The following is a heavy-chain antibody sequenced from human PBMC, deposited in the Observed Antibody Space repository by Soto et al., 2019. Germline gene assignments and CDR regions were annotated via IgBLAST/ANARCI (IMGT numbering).Heavy chain of an antibody. CDR3: AKSYDFWSDYYYGMDV. Sequence: LESGGRLVQPGVSLRLSCAASGFTLSSYAMTWVRQAPGKGLEWVSAIRGSGDRTYYADSVKGRFTLARDNSKNTLYLQMKRLRAEDKDVYYCAKSYDFWSDYYYGMDVCFQGTTVTVS. D-gene: IGHD3-3*01. J-gene: IGHJ6*02. CDR2: IRGSGDRT. CDR1: GFTLSSYA. V-gene: IGHV3-23*01.